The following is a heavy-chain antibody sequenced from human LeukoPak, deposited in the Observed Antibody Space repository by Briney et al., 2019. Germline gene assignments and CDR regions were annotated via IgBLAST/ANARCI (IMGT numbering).Heavy chain of an antibody. CDR3: ARLQEGGDRTYFDY. V-gene: IGHV4-39*01. CDR1: GGSISSSSYY. CDR2: IYYSGST. D-gene: IGHD3-16*01. J-gene: IGHJ4*02. Sequence: PSETLSLTCTVSGGSISSSSYYWGWIRQPPGKGLEWIGSIYYSGSTYYNPSLKSRVTISVDTSKNQFSLKLSSVTAADTAVYYCARLQEGGDRTYFDYWGQGTLVTVSS.